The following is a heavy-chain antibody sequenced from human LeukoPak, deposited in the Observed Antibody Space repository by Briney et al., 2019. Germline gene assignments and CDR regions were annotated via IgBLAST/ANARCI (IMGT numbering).Heavy chain of an antibody. Sequence: KPGGSLGLSCAASGFIFSDYYMSWVRQAPGKGLEWVSYISASGSTVNYADSVKGRFTISRDNAKRSLYLQMNNLTAEDTAVYYCVRDGSGNYYLNWFDPWGQGTLVTVSS. CDR2: ISASGSTV. CDR1: GFIFSDYY. J-gene: IGHJ5*02. D-gene: IGHD3-10*01. CDR3: VRDGSGNYYLNWFDP. V-gene: IGHV3-11*04.